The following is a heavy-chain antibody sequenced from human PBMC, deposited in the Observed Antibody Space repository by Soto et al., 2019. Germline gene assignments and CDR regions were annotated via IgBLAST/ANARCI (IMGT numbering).Heavy chain of an antibody. J-gene: IGHJ4*02. V-gene: IGHV1-3*01. CDR1: GYTLPSYC. D-gene: IGHD6-19*01. Sequence: GPMEVSRKASGYTLPSYCMHWGGAGPAQRAEWMGWINAGNGNTKYSQKFQGRVTITRDTSASTAYMELSSLRSEDTAVYYCARDPLAAAVAGTLYYFDYLGQGTLVTVSS. CDR2: INAGNGNT. CDR3: ARDPLAAAVAGTLYYFDY.